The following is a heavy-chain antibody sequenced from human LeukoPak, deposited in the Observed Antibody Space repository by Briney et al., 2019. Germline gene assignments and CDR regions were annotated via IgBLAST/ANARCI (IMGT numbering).Heavy chain of an antibody. CDR2: VNTNSGNT. D-gene: IGHD2-15*01. CDR3: ARVDGSPDY. J-gene: IGHJ4*02. CDR1: GYTFTRYD. Sequence: ASVKVSCKAPGYTFTRYDINWVRLATGQGLEWLGWVNTNSGNTGSAQNFQGRVTISRDTSTSTAYMELSSLRSEDTAVYYCARVDGSPDYWGQGTLVTVSS. V-gene: IGHV1-8*03.